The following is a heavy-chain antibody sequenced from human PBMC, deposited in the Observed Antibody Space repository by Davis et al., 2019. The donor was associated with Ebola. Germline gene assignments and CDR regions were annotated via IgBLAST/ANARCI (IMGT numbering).Heavy chain of an antibody. CDR3: TRDRCSSTSCYLWFDP. Sequence: SETLSLTCTVSGGSLSSSSCYWGWIRQPPGKGLEWIGNFYYSGSTNYNPSLKSRVTISVDTSKNQFSLKLSSVTAADTAVYYCTRDRCSSTSCYLWFDPWGQGTLVTVSS. V-gene: IGHV4-39*07. D-gene: IGHD2-2*01. CDR2: FYYSGST. CDR1: GGSLSSSSCY. J-gene: IGHJ5*02.